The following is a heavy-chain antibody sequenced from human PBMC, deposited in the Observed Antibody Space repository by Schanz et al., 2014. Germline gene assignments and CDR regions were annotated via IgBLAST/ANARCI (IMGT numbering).Heavy chain of an antibody. D-gene: IGHD6-13*01. CDR2: INPNSGGT. Sequence: QVPLVQSGAEVKKPGASVKVSCKASGYTFTGHYMHWVRQAPGQGLEWMGRINPNSGGTNYAQKFQGRVTMTWDPSTSTAYMELRRLRSDDTAIYYCARDGHSSNWRSYFFYGLDVWGQGTTVTVSS. CDR3: ARDGHSSNWRSYFFYGLDV. V-gene: IGHV1-2*06. J-gene: IGHJ6*02. CDR1: GYTFTGHY.